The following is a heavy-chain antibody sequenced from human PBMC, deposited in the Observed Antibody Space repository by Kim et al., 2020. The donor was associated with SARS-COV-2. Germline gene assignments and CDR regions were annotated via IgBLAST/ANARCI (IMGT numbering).Heavy chain of an antibody. CDR1: GFTFSSYA. Sequence: GGSLRLSCAASGFTFSSYAMSWVRQAPGKGLEWVSAISGSGGSTYYADSVKGRFTISRDNSKNTLYLQMNSLRAEDTAVYYCAQTKREYSGSYLRLFDYWGQGTLVTVSS. J-gene: IGHJ4*02. CDR2: ISGSGGST. V-gene: IGHV3-23*01. D-gene: IGHD1-26*01. CDR3: AQTKREYSGSYLRLFDY.